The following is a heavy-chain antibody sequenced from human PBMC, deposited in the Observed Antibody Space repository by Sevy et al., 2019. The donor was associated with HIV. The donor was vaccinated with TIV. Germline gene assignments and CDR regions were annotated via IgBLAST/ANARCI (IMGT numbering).Heavy chain of an antibody. D-gene: IGHD1-1*01. V-gene: IGHV3-30*03. J-gene: IGHJ4*02. Sequence: GGSLRLSCAASGFSFSSHGMHWVRQAPGKGLEWQSVISYDGNKKYYADSVKGRFTISRDNSKNTLYLQMNSLRPEDTAVYYCARDGGWYNYAXSDYWGQGTLVTVSS. CDR2: ISYDGNKK. CDR3: ARDGGWYNYAXSDY. CDR1: GFSFSSHG.